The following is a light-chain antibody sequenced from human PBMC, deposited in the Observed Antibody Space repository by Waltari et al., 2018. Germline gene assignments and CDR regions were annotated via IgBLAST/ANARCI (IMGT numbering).Light chain of an antibody. CDR3: QQYWSIPWT. Sequence: DIQMTQSPYSLSASIGDRVTITCRASYAFTNSLAWYQQKPGKAPKLLLYAASRLESGVPSRFSGSGSGTDYTLTISSLQPEDFATYYCQQYWSIPWTFGQGTKVEI. J-gene: IGKJ1*01. CDR2: AAS. CDR1: YAFTNS. V-gene: IGKV1-NL1*01.